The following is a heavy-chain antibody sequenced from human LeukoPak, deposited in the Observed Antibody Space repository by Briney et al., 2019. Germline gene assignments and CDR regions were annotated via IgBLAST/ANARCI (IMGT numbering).Heavy chain of an antibody. Sequence: GGSLRLSCAASGFTFSSYGMHWVRQAPGKGLEWVAVISYDGSNKYYADSVKGRFTISRDNSKNTLYLQMNSLRAEDTAVYYCARGDSSGYLPCYWGQGTLVTVSS. D-gene: IGHD3-22*01. V-gene: IGHV3-30*03. CDR2: ISYDGSNK. CDR1: GFTFSSYG. J-gene: IGHJ4*02. CDR3: ARGDSSGYLPCY.